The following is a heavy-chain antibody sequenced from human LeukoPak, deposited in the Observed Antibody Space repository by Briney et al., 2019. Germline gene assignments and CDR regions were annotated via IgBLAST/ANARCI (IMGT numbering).Heavy chain of an antibody. CDR1: GFSLSTSGVG. Sequence: SGPTLVKPTQTLTLTCTFSGFSLSTSGVGVGWIRQPPGKALEWLALIYWNDDKRYSPSLKSRLTITKDTSKNQVVLTMTNMDPVGTATYYCAREYYYDSSGYGKGFDYWGQGTLVTVS. CDR3: AREYYYDSSGYGKGFDY. D-gene: IGHD3-22*01. CDR2: IYWNDDK. V-gene: IGHV2-5*01. J-gene: IGHJ4*02.